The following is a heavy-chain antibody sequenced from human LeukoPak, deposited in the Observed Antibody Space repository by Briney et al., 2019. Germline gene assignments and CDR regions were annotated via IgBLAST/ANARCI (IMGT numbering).Heavy chain of an antibody. CDR3: AKDGDIWLGDLNWFDP. CDR1: GFTFSSYS. Sequence: PGGSLRLSCAASGFTFSSYSMNWVRQAPGKGLEWVSTISGGGGNTYYADSVKGRFTISRDISKSTLYLQMTSLRADDTAVYYCAKDGDIWLGDLNWFDPWGQGTLVTVSS. CDR2: ISGGGGNT. J-gene: IGHJ5*02. D-gene: IGHD3-10*01. V-gene: IGHV3-23*01.